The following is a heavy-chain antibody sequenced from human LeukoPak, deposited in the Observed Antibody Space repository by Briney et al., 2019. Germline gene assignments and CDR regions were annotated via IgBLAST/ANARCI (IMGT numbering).Heavy chain of an antibody. Sequence: GGSLRLSCAASGFTLTTYGMSWVRQAPGKGLEWVGYIEQDGSKKYTVDSVKGRFTISRDNAKNSGFLTVKTLCPQQTAVYYFADLWQYSNWGQGTLVAVSS. CDR1: GFTLTTYG. CDR2: IEQDGSKK. D-gene: IGHD6-19*01. V-gene: IGHV3-7*01. CDR3: ADLWQYSN. J-gene: IGHJ4*02.